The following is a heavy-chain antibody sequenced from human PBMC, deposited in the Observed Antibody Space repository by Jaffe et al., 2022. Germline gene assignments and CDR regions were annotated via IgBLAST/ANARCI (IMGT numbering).Heavy chain of an antibody. CDR3: ARAPIYGSGSYYQYYYYYYMDV. Sequence: EVQLVESGGGLVQPGGSLRLSCAASGFTFSSYEMNWVRQAPGKGLEWVSYISSSGSTIYYADSVKGRFTISRDNAKNSLYLQMNSLRAEDTAVYYCARAPIYGSGSYYQYYYYYYMDVWGKGTTVTVSS. CDR1: GFTFSSYE. J-gene: IGHJ6*03. CDR2: ISSSGSTI. V-gene: IGHV3-48*03. D-gene: IGHD3-10*01.